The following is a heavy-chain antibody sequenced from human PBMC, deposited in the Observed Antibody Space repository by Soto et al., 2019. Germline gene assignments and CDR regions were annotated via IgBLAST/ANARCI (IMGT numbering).Heavy chain of an antibody. CDR1: GYTFTSYG. D-gene: IGHD3-10*01. Sequence: ASVKVSCKASGYTFTSYGISWVRQAPGQGLEWMGWISAYNGNTNYAQKLQGRVTMTTDTSTSTAYMELRSLRSDDTAMYYCARDGKGEILWFGELLALDYWGQGTLVTVSS. CDR3: ARDGKGEILWFGELLALDY. J-gene: IGHJ4*02. V-gene: IGHV1-18*01. CDR2: ISAYNGNT.